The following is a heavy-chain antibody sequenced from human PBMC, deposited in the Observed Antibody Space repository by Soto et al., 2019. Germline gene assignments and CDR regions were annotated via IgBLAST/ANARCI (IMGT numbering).Heavy chain of an antibody. CDR1: GFTFDDYA. D-gene: IGHD1-26*01. CDR3: AKSGWELLSYFDY. V-gene: IGHV3-9*01. CDR2: ISWNSGSI. Sequence: EVQLVESGGGLVQPGRSLRLSCAASGFTFDDYAMHWVRQAPGKGLEWVSGISWNSGSIGYADSVKGRFTISRDNAKNSLYLQMNSLRAEDTALYYCAKSGWELLSYFDYWGQGTLVTVSS. J-gene: IGHJ4*02.